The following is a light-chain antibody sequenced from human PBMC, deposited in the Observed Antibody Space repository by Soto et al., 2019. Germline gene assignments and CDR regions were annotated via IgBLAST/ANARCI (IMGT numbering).Light chain of an antibody. CDR2: EAS. CDR3: QKYDNVPLT. CDR1: QDITND. V-gene: IGKV1-33*01. Sequence: DIQMTQSPYSLSASVGDRVTNTCQASQDITNDLNWYQQKPGKAPKVLIYEASNLETGVPSRFSGSGSGADFNFTISSLQPEDMATYFCQKYDNVPLTFGGGTKVEIK. J-gene: IGKJ4*01.